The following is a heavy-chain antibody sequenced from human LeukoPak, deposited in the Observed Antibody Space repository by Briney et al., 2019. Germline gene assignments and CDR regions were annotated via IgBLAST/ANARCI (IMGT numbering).Heavy chain of an antibody. CDR3: ATYCGGDCYPY. Sequence: ASVKVSCKASGGTFSSYAISWVRQAPGQGLEWMGRIIPILGIANYAQKFQGRVTITADKSTSTAYMELSSLRSEDTAVYYCATYCGGDCYPYWGQGTLVTVSS. CDR2: IIPILGIA. V-gene: IGHV1-69*04. J-gene: IGHJ4*02. D-gene: IGHD2-21*02. CDR1: GGTFSSYA.